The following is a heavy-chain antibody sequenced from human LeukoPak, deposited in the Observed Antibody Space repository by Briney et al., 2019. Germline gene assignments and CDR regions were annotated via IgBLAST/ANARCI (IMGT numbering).Heavy chain of an antibody. V-gene: IGHV1-69*05. CDR2: IIPIFGTA. J-gene: IGHJ6*03. CDR1: GGTFSSYA. D-gene: IGHD6-13*01. CDR3: ARSLIAAAGDYYYYYMDV. Sequence: SVKVSCKASGGTFSSYAISWARQAPGQGLEWMGGIIPIFGTANYAQKFQGRVTITTDESTSTAYMELSSLRSEDTAVYYCARSLIAAAGDYYYYYMDVWGKGTTVTVSS.